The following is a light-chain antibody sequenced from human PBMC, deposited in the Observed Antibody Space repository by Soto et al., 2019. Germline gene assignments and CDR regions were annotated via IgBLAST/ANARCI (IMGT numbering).Light chain of an antibody. Sequence: TVLTQSPGTLSLSAGERATVSCGASQSVGGNSLAWYQQRTGQAPRLLIYDTSKRATGIPDRFSGSGSGTDFNLTISRLETADFAVYYCQQYQNSPRTFGQGTKVDIK. CDR3: QQYQNSPRT. CDR1: QSVGGNS. J-gene: IGKJ1*01. CDR2: DTS. V-gene: IGKV3-20*01.